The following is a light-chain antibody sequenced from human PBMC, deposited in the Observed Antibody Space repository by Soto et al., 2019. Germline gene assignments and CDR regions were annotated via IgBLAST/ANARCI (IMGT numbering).Light chain of an antibody. CDR1: GSNIGAGYD. J-gene: IGLJ1*01. CDR3: QSYDSSLSALYV. Sequence: VLTQPPSVSGAPGQRVTISCTGSGSNIGAGYDVHWYQQLPGTAPKLLIYGNSNRPSGVPDRFSGSKSGTSASLAITGLQAEDEADYYCQSYDSSLSALYVFGTGTKVTVL. CDR2: GNS. V-gene: IGLV1-40*01.